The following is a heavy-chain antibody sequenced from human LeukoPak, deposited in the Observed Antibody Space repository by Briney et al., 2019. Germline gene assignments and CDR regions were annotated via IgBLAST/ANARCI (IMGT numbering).Heavy chain of an antibody. V-gene: IGHV3-13*01. CDR3: VRGGSPEAFDI. CDR2: IGKGGDT. D-gene: IGHD3-16*01. J-gene: IGHJ3*02. CDR1: GFIFSTYD. Sequence: GGSLRLSCATSGFIFSTYDMHWVRQATGKGLEWVSGIGKGGDTYYAGSVKGRFTISRENAKNSLYLQMNNLRGGDTALYYCVRGGSPEAFDIWGQGTMVTVSS.